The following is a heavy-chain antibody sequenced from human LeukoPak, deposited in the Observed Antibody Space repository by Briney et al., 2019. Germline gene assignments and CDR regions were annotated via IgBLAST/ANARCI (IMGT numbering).Heavy chain of an antibody. CDR2: INPNSGGT. D-gene: IGHD2-2*01. V-gene: IGHV1-2*02. CDR3: ARDLADIVVVPAATPGDY. J-gene: IGHJ4*02. Sequence: ASVKVSCKASGYTFTGYYMHWVRQAPGQGLEWMGWINPNSGGTNYAQKFQGRVTMTRDTSISTAYMELSRLRSDDTAVYYCARDLADIVVVPAATPGDYWGQGTLVTVSS. CDR1: GYTFTGYY.